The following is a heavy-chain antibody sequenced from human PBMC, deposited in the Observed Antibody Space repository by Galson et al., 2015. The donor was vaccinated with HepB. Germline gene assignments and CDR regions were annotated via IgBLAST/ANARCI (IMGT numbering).Heavy chain of an antibody. V-gene: IGHV3-11*01. Sequence: SLRLSCAASGFTFSDYYMSWIRQAPGKGLEWVSYISSSGSTIYYADSVKGRFTISRDNAKNSLYLQMNSLRAEDTAVYYCARESVSPQSSDEIFAWGQGTLVTVSS. CDR2: ISSSGSTI. J-gene: IGHJ5*02. D-gene: IGHD3-22*01. CDR3: ARESVSPQSSDEIFA. CDR1: GFTFSDYY.